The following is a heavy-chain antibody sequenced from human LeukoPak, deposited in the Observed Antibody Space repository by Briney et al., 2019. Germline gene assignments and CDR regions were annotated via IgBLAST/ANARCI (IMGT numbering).Heavy chain of an antibody. J-gene: IGHJ4*02. CDR1: GFSFRSYW. V-gene: IGHV3-74*01. CDR2: INSDGSTT. CDR3: AKRYYYDSSGYYSELDY. Sequence: GGSLRLSCEASGFSFRSYWMHWARQAPGKGLVWVSRINSDGSTTTYADSVKGRFTISRDNAKNTLYLQMNSLRVEDTAVYYCAKRYYYDSSGYYSELDYWGQGTLVTVSS. D-gene: IGHD3-22*01.